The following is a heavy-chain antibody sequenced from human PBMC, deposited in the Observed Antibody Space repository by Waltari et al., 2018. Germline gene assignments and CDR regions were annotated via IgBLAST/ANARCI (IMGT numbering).Heavy chain of an antibody. CDR2: ISYDGSNK. CDR3: AKDKSDYFDY. Sequence: QVQLVESGGGVVQPGRSLRLSCAASGFTFSSYGLPWVRQAPGKGLEWVAVISYDGSNKYYADSVKGRFTISRDNSKNTLYLQMNSLRAEDTAVYYCAKDKSDYFDYWGQGTLVTVSS. CDR1: GFTFSSYG. J-gene: IGHJ4*02. V-gene: IGHV3-30*18.